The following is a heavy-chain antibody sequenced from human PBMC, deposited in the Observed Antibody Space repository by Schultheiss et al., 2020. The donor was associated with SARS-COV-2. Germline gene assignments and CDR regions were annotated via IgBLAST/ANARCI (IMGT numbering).Heavy chain of an antibody. Sequence: GSLRLSCAVSGGSISSSNWWSWVRQPPGKGLEWIGYIYYSGSTYYNPSLKSRVTISVDTSKNQFSLKLSSVTAADTAVYYCASLYDYVWGSYRLGDAFDIWGQGTMVTVSS. CDR3: ASLYDYVWGSYRLGDAFDI. CDR2: IYYSGST. J-gene: IGHJ3*02. V-gene: IGHV4-4*02. CDR1: GGSISSSNW. D-gene: IGHD3-16*02.